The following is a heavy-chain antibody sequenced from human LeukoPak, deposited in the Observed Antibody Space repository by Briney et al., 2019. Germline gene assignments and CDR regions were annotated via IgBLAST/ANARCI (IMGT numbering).Heavy chain of an antibody. Sequence: GASVKVSCKASGYTFTGYYIHWVRQAPGQGLEWMGWMNPNSVGTKYALKFQGRGTMTRDTSISTAYMELSRLRSDDTAMYYCATISVAGNNDYWGQGTLVTVSS. J-gene: IGHJ4*02. V-gene: IGHV1-2*02. D-gene: IGHD6-19*01. CDR2: MNPNSVGT. CDR3: ATISVAGNNDY. CDR1: GYTFTGYY.